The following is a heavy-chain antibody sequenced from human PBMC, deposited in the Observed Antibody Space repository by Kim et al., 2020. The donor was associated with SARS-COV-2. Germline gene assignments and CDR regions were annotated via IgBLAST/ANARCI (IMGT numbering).Heavy chain of an antibody. Sequence: GGSLRLSCAASGFTFSSYSMNWVRQAPGKGLEWVSSISSSSSYIYYADSVKGRFTISRDNAKNSLYLQMNSLRAEDTAVYYCARDRGENWKAPVGWFDPWGQGTLVTVSS. V-gene: IGHV3-21*01. J-gene: IGHJ5*02. CDR1: GFTFSSYS. CDR2: ISSSSSYI. D-gene: IGHD1-1*01. CDR3: ARDRGENWKAPVGWFDP.